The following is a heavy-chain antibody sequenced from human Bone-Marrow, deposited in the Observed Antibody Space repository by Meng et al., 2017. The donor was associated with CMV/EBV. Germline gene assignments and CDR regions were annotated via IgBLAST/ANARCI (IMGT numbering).Heavy chain of an antibody. CDR2: IHYSGTT. D-gene: IGHD3-16*01. J-gene: IGHJ4*02. CDR3: TRGFPGGGHAVFSDY. V-gene: IGHV4-59*01. CDR1: GGSMSSYY. Sequence: SETLSLTCRVSGGSMSSYYWTWIRHSPGEGLEWIGWIHYSGTTSFNPSLKSRVAIPIDTSKNQFFLNLKSVTAADTAVYYCTRGFPGGGHAVFSDYWGQGMLVTVSS.